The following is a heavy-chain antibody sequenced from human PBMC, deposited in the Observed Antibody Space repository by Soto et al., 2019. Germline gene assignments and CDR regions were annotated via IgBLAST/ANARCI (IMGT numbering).Heavy chain of an antibody. CDR2: IKSKSDGGTT. J-gene: IGHJ5*02. D-gene: IGHD6-19*01. CDR3: TTTLLVVGTENQFDP. V-gene: IGHV3-15*01. CDR1: GFTFSNAW. Sequence: PRLSCAASGFTFSNAWMSWVRQAPGKGLEWVGRIKSKSDGGTTVYAAPVKGRFTISRDDSKNTLYLQMNSLKTEDTAVYYCTTTLLVVGTENQFDPWGQGTLVTVSS.